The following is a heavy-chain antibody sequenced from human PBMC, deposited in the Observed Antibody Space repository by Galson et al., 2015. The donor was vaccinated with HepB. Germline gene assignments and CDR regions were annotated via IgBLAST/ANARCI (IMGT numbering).Heavy chain of an antibody. Sequence: SLRLSCAASGFTFSSYAMHWVRQAPGKGLEYVSAISSNGGSTYYANSVKGRFTISRDNSKNTLYLQMGSLRAEDMAVYYCARGIAVAAPLDYWGQGTLVTVSS. CDR2: ISSNGGST. CDR3: ARGIAVAAPLDY. D-gene: IGHD6-19*01. J-gene: IGHJ4*02. CDR1: GFTFSSYA. V-gene: IGHV3-64*01.